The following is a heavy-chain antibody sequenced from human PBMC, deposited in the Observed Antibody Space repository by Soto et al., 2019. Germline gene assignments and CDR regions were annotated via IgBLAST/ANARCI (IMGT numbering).Heavy chain of an antibody. J-gene: IGHJ6*02. Sequence: SETLSLTCTVSGDSISSNNYYWGWIRQPTGKRLEWIGGINNSGSTNYNPSLKSRVTISVDTSKNQFSLKLSSVTAADTAVYYCARDRSVFGMDVWGQGTTVNVSS. V-gene: IGHV4-39*07. CDR3: ARDRSVFGMDV. D-gene: IGHD3-16*01. CDR1: GDSISSNNYY. CDR2: INNSGST.